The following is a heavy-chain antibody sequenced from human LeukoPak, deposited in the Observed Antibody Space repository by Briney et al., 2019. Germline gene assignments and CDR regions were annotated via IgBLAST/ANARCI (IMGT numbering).Heavy chain of an antibody. Sequence: GGSLRLSCADSGFTFSNHWMHWVRQAPGKGLVWVSRINSDGNSTSYADSVKGRFTISRDNAKNTLYLQMNSLRAEDTAVYYCARRRYCSSTNCYGDWFDPWGQGTLVTVSS. CDR3: ARRRYCSSTNCYGDWFDP. D-gene: IGHD2-2*01. V-gene: IGHV3-74*01. J-gene: IGHJ5*02. CDR2: INSDGNST. CDR1: GFTFSNHW.